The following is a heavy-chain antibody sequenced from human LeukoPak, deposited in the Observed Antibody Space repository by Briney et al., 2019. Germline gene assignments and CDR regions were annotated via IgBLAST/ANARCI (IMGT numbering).Heavy chain of an antibody. V-gene: IGHV3-21*01. Sequence: GGSLRLSCAASGLTFSDYTMNWVRQAPGKGLEWVSSIGSVTTYIYYADSVKGRFTISRDNAKNSLYLEMNSLRAEDTAVYYCARTDSSSWYWDLDYWGQGTLVTVSS. CDR3: ARTDSSSWYWDLDY. J-gene: IGHJ4*02. D-gene: IGHD6-13*01. CDR1: GLTFSDYT. CDR2: IGSVTTYI.